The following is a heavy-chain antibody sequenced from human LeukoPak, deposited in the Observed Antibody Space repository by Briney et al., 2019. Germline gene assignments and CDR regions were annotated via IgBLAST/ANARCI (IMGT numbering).Heavy chain of an antibody. V-gene: IGHV1-2*02. CDR3: ARGFGEAIVGASYGAFDI. D-gene: IGHD1-26*01. CDR1: GYTFTGYY. J-gene: IGHJ3*02. CDR2: INPNSGGT. Sequence: GASVKVSCKASGYTFTGYYMHWVRQAPGQGLEWMGWINPNSGGTNYAQKFQGGVTMTRDTSISTAYMGLSRLRSEDTAVYYCARGFGEAIVGASYGAFDIWGQGTMVTVSS.